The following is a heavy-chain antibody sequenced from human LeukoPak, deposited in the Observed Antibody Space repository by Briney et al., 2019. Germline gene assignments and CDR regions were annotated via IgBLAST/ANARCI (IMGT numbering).Heavy chain of an antibody. J-gene: IGHJ4*02. CDR2: IDHSGRT. CDR1: GGSFSGYY. V-gene: IGHV4-34*01. D-gene: IGHD3-22*01. CDR3: ASYYYDSSGYYPM. Sequence: SETLSLTCAVYGGSFSGYYWSWIRQPPGKGLEWIGEIDHSGRTNSNASLKSRVTISVDMSKNQFSLKLSSVTAADTAVYYCASYYYDSSGYYPMWGQGTLVTVSS.